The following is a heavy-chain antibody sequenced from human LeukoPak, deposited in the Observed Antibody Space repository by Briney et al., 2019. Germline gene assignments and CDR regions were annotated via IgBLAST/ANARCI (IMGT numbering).Heavy chain of an antibody. D-gene: IGHD6-19*01. Sequence: ERSLRLSCAASGFTFSSYAMSSVRQAPGKGPPPPTAISGSGGSTYYADSVKGRFTISRDNSKNTLYLQMNSLRAEDTAVYYCAKAPSAVAGTPYYFDYWGQGTLITVSS. V-gene: IGHV3-23*01. CDR3: AKAPSAVAGTPYYFDY. CDR2: ISGSGGST. J-gene: IGHJ4*02. CDR1: GFTFSSYA.